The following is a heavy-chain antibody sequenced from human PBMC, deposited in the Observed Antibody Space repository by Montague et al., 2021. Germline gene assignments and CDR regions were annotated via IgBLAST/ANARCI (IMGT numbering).Heavy chain of an antibody. D-gene: IGHD6-13*01. J-gene: IGHJ5*02. V-gene: IGHV4-39*01. CDR1: GASITSNIYY. CDR2: IYYSRNS. Sequence: SETLSLTCTVSGASITSNIYYWGWIRPSPGKGLKWFGGIYYSRNSFSPPYLKSRITIAVDTSKNQFYLKLSSVTDADSSFYSCASVFSSWYVRWFDPWGQGTLVTVSS. CDR3: ASVFSSWYVRWFDP.